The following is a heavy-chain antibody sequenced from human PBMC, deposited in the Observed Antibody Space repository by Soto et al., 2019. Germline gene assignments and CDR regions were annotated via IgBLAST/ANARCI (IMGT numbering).Heavy chain of an antibody. CDR2: ISGSGDNT. J-gene: IGHJ4*02. CDR3: ARGATTRNDKFDY. CDR1: GFTFGSYS. V-gene: IGHV3-23*01. Sequence: EVPLLESGGGLVQPGGSLRLSCAASGFTFGSYSMSWVRQVPDKGLEWVSTISGSGDNTYYADSVKGRFSISRDNSKNTLYLQMNSLRGDDTAVYFCARGATTRNDKFDYWGQGTLVTVSS. D-gene: IGHD1-26*01.